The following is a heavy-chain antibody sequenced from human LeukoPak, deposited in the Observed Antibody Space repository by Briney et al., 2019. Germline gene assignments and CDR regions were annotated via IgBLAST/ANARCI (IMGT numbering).Heavy chain of an antibody. J-gene: IGHJ4*02. CDR3: ARDGAGGWSFFDY. CDR2: IYSSGST. V-gene: IGHV4-59*01. Sequence: SETLSLTCTVSGGSISSYYWSWIRQPPGKGLEWIGYIYSSGSTNYNPSLKSRVTISVDTSKNQFSLRLSSVTAADTAVYYCARDGAGGWSFFDYWGQGTLVPVSS. D-gene: IGHD6-19*01. CDR1: GGSISSYY.